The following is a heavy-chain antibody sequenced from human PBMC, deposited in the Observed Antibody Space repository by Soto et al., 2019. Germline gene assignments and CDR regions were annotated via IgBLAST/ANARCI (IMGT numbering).Heavy chain of an antibody. Sequence: SETLSLTCTVSGGSISSYYWSWIRQPPGKGLEWIGYIYYSGSTNYNPSLKSRVTISVDTSKNQFSLKLSSVTAADTAVYYCARDGSYGSFGYWGQGTLVTVSS. CDR3: ARDGSYGSFGY. D-gene: IGHD1-26*01. CDR2: IYYSGST. CDR1: GGSISSYY. J-gene: IGHJ4*02. V-gene: IGHV4-59*01.